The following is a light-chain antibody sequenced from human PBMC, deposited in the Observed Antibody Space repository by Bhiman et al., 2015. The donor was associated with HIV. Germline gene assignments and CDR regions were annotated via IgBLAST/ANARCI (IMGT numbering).Light chain of an antibody. CDR1: SSDVGGYNY. CDR2: EVS. J-gene: IGLJ2*01. CDR3: SSYASSSTLV. V-gene: IGLV2-14*01. Sequence: QSALTQPASVSGSPGQSITISCTGTSSDVGGYNYVSWYQQHPGKAPKLMIYEVSKRPSGVPDRFSGSKSANTASLTISGLQAEDEADYYCSSYASSSTLVFGGGTQLTVL.